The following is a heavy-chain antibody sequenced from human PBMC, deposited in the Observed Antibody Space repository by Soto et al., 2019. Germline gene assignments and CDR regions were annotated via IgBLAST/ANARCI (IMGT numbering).Heavy chain of an antibody. CDR1: VGTFSSYA. CDR3: ARGQFHHVSNYYYALDV. CDR2: FIPMFNRP. J-gene: IGHJ6*01. V-gene: IGHV1-69*01. Sequence: QVQLVQSGAEVKKPGSSVKVSCKASVGTFSSYAISWVRQAPGQGLEWMGGFIPMFNRPHSARKFQGRVTITADESTSTACMDLSSLRSEDTAVYYCARGQFHHVSNYYYALDVW.